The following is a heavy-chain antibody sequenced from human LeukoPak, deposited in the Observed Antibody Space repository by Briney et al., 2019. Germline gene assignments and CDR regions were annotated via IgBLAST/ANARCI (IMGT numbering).Heavy chain of an antibody. J-gene: IGHJ4*02. CDR2: ISGSGGST. D-gene: IGHD6-13*01. CDR3: AKDHRLAAAGTRGDFDY. CDR1: GFTFSSYA. Sequence: PGGSLRLSCAASGFTFSSYAMSWVRQAPGKGLEWVSAISGSGGSTYYADSVKGRFTVSRDNSKNTLYLQMNSLRAEDTAVYYCAKDHRLAAAGTRGDFDYWGQGTLVTVSS. V-gene: IGHV3-23*01.